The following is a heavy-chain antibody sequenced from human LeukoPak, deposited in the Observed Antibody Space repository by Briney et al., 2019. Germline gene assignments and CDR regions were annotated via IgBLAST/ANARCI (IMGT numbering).Heavy chain of an antibody. D-gene: IGHD3-10*01. Sequence: PGGSLRLSCAASGFTFSGFYMTWIRQAPGKGLEWVSYISSSGSIIYYTDSVKGRFTTSRDNAKNSLSLQMNSLRAEDTAVYYCARFMIREVTADNWFDPWGQGTLVTVSS. V-gene: IGHV3-11*01. CDR2: ISSSGSII. J-gene: IGHJ5*02. CDR1: GFTFSGFY. CDR3: ARFMIREVTADNWFDP.